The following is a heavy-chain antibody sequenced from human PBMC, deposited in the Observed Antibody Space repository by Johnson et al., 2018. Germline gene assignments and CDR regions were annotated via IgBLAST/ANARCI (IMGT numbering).Heavy chain of an antibody. CDR2: ISYDGAYE. V-gene: IGHV3-30*18. CDR3: VKDGTTGAFYFDY. CDR1: GFIFSNYG. D-gene: IGHD4-17*01. Sequence: QVQLVQSGGGVTQPGRSXRLSCTVSGFIFSNYGMHWVRQAPGKGLEWVAVISYDGAYEYYANAVKGRFTISRDNSKNTLYPQMNSLRAEDTAVYFCVKDGTTGAFYFDYWGQGTLLTVSS. J-gene: IGHJ4*02.